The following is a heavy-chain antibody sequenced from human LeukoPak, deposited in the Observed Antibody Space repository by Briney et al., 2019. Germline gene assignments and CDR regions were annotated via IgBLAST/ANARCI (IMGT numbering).Heavy chain of an antibody. V-gene: IGHV4-38-2*02. CDR2: IYHSGST. J-gene: IGHJ4*02. D-gene: IGHD6-19*01. CDR1: GYSISSGYY. CDR3: ARRRLGRRDFDY. Sequence: SETLSLTCTVSGYSISSGYYWGWIRPPPGKGLEWIGSIYHSGSTYYNPSLKSRVTISVDTSKNQFSLKLSSVTAADTAVYYCARRRLGRRDFDYWGQGTLVTVSS.